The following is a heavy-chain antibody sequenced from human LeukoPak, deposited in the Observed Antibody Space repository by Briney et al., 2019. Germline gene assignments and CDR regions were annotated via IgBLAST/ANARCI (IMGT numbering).Heavy chain of an antibody. V-gene: IGHV3-23*01. CDR3: AKDYVDVGTTGTSLDY. D-gene: IGHD1-1*01. J-gene: IGHJ4*02. CDR2: ISGSGVNT. Sequence: GESLRLSCTASGFTFSSHAMSWVRQVPGEGLEWVSSISGSGVNTYYSDSVKGRFNISRDNSKNTLYLQMNSLRAEDTAVFHCAKDYVDVGTTGTSLDYWGQGSLVTVSS. CDR1: GFTFSSHA.